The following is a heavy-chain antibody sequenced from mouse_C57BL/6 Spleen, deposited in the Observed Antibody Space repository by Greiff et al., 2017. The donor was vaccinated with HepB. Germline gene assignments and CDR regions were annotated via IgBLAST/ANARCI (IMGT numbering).Heavy chain of an antibody. Sequence: QVQLQQPGAELVKPGASVKLSCKASGYTFTSYWMQWVKQRPGQGLEWIGEIDPSDSYTNYNQKFKGKATLTVDTSSSTAYMQLSSLTSEDSAVYYCARSESNTYAMDYWGQGTSVTVSS. D-gene: IGHD2-5*01. CDR3: ARSESNTYAMDY. V-gene: IGHV1-50*01. CDR1: GYTFTSYW. CDR2: IDPSDSYT. J-gene: IGHJ4*01.